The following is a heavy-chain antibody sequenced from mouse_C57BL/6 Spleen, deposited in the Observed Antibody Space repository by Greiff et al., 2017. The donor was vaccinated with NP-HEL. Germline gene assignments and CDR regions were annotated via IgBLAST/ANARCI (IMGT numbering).Heavy chain of an antibody. J-gene: IGHJ4*01. CDR3: ARGLHYYAMDY. CDR1: GYSFTSYY. V-gene: IGHV1-66*01. CDR2: IYPGSGNT. D-gene: IGHD3-1*01. Sequence: QVQLQQSGPELVKPGASVKISCKASGYSFTSYYIHWVKQRPGQGLEWIGWIYPGSGNTKYNEKFKGKATLTADTSSSTAYMQLSSLTSEDSAVYYCARGLHYYAMDYWGQGTSVTVSS.